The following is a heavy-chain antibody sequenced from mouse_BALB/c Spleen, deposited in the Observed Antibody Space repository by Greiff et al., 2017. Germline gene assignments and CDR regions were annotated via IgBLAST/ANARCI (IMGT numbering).Heavy chain of an antibody. J-gene: IGHJ2*01. V-gene: IGHV7-3*02. D-gene: IGHD1-1*01. Sequence: EVQGVESGGGLVQPGGSLRLSCATSGFTFTDYYMSWVRQPPGKALEWLGFIRNKANGYTTEYSASVKGRFTISRDNSQSILYLQMNTLRAEDSATYYCARDGYYGPYYFDYWGQGTTLTVSS. CDR3: ARDGYYGPYYFDY. CDR2: IRNKANGYTT. CDR1: GFTFTDYY.